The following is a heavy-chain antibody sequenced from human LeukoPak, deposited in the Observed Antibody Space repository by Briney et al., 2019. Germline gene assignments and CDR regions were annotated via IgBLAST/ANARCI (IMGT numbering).Heavy chain of an antibody. J-gene: IGHJ4*02. D-gene: IGHD1-26*01. V-gene: IGHV4-59*01. CDR1: GGFISSNY. CDR3: ARGDASGRPGIAFDY. Sequence: SETLSLTCNVSGGFISSNYWSWIRQPPGKGLEWIGYFHDSESTNYNPSLKSRVSISVDTSKKQVSLKLSSVTAADTAVYYCARGDASGRPGIAFDYWGQRTLVTLSS. CDR2: FHDSEST.